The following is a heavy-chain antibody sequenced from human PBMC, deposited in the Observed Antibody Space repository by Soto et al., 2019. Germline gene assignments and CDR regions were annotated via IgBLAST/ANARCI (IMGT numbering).Heavy chain of an antibody. CDR3: ARCDGSATYCFFFAY. D-gene: IGHD3-10*01. J-gene: IGHJ4*02. V-gene: IGHV3-66*01. CDR1: GFTVSNSY. Sequence: GGSLRLSCAASGFTVSNSYMSWVRQAPGKGLEWVSAIYSGGSTYYADSAKGRFTISRDNSRNTLYLQMNSLRAEDTAVYFCARCDGSATYCFFFAYWGQGTPVTVS. CDR2: IYSGGST.